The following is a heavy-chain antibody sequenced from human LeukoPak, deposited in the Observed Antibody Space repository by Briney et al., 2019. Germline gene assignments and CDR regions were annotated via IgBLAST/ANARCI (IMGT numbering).Heavy chain of an antibody. Sequence: SGGSLRLSCAASGFTFSSYGMHWVRQAPGKGLEWVAFIRYDGSNKYYADSVKGRFTISRDNSKNTLYLQMNSLRAEDTAVYYCAKAGTRGAYFDYWGQGTLVTVSS. CDR3: AKAGTRGAYFDY. CDR2: IRYDGSNK. V-gene: IGHV3-30*02. J-gene: IGHJ4*02. CDR1: GFTFSSYG. D-gene: IGHD1-1*01.